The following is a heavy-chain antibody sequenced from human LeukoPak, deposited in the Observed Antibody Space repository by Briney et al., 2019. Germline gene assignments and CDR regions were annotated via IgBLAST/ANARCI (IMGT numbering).Heavy chain of an antibody. D-gene: IGHD1-1*01. CDR3: AKARYHYYYYGMDV. Sequence: GGSLRPSCAASGFTFSSYAMSWVRQAPGKGLEWVSAISGSGGSTYYADSVKGRFTISRDNSKNTLYLQMNSLRAEDMAVYYCAKARYHYYYYGMDVWGQGTTVTVSS. CDR2: ISGSGGST. CDR1: GFTFSSYA. J-gene: IGHJ6*02. V-gene: IGHV3-23*01.